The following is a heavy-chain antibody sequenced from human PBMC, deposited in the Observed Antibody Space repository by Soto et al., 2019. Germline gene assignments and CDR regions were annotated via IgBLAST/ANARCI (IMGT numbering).Heavy chain of an antibody. V-gene: IGHV3-11*01. CDR3: ARDELNPLPDAAFDI. Sequence: GGSLRLSCAASGFTFSDFYMNWVRQAPGKGLEWVSYISSSSGGTIYYADSVKGRFTISRDNAKNSLYLQMNSLRAEDTAVYYCARDELNPLPDAAFDIWGQGTMVTVSS. J-gene: IGHJ3*02. CDR2: ISSSSGGTI. D-gene: IGHD1-1*01. CDR1: GFTFSDFY.